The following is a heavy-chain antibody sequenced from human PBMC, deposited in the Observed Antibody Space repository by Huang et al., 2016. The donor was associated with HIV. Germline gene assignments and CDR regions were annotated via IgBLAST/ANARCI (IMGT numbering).Heavy chain of an antibody. CDR1: GFTLTSYT. D-gene: IGHD3-22*01. J-gene: IGHJ6*02. CDR2: ILVSISTI. CDR3: ASTPPPRNYYDSSGFYGMDV. V-gene: IGHV3-48*02. Sequence: EVLLVESGGGLVQPGGSLRLSCAASGFTLTSYTMNWVRQGQGGGLEWVASILVSISTIYYADSVKGRFPITRDNAKTSLFLQMNSLRDEDTAVYHCASTPPPRNYYDSSGFYGMDVWGQGTTVTVSS.